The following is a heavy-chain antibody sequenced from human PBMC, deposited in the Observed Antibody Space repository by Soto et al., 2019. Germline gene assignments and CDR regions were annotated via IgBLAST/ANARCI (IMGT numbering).Heavy chain of an antibody. V-gene: IGHV4-31*03. CDR1: GGSISSGGYY. Sequence: SKTLSLTCTVSGGSISSGGYYWSWIRQHPGKGLEWIGYIYYSGSTYYNPSLKSRVTISVDTSKNQFSLKLSSVTAADTAVYYCARWSRSYYLDYWAQGTLVTVSS. J-gene: IGHJ4*02. CDR2: IYYSGST. CDR3: ARWSRSYYLDY. D-gene: IGHD1-26*01.